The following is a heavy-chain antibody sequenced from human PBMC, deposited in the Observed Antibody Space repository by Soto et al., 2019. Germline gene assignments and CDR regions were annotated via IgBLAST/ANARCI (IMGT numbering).Heavy chain of an antibody. CDR2: ISYDGNKK. CDR3: AKDAELTSMATNYGMDA. CDR1: GFTLSGYG. D-gene: IGHD5-18*01. V-gene: IGHV3-30*18. J-gene: IGHJ6*02. Sequence: QVQLVESGGGVVQPGRSLRLSCAASGFTLSGYGMHWVRQAPGKGLEWVAVISYDGNKKYYADSMKGRFTISRDNSKNTLYLQMNSLRVEDTAVYYCAKDAELTSMATNYGMDAWGQGTTVTVSS.